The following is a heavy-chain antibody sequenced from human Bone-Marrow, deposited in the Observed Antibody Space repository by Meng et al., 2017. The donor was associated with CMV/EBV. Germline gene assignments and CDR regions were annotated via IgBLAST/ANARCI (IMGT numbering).Heavy chain of an antibody. J-gene: IGHJ6*02. D-gene: IGHD5-18*01. V-gene: IGHV3-43*01. Sequence: GESLKISCAASGFTFDDYTMHWVRQTPGKGLEWVSLISWDGGRRYYVDSVKGRFTISRDNNKNSLYLQMNSLRAEDTAVYYCAKDHNEDTGMVGHYYYYGMDVWGQGTTVTVSS. CDR2: ISWDGGRR. CDR1: GFTFDDYT. CDR3: AKDHNEDTGMVGHYYYYGMDV.